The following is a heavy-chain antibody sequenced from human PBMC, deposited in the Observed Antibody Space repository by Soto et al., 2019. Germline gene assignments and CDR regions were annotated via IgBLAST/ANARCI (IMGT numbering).Heavy chain of an antibody. V-gene: IGHV3-23*01. Sequence: EVQLLESGGGLVLPWGSLRLSCAASGFTFSNYVMSWVRQAPGKGLEWVSAIGNSGGNTYYADSVKGRFTISRDNSKNTLYLQMNSLRVEDTALYYCASRYCSSTSCGPGLFDSWGQGTLVTVSS. CDR3: ASRYCSSTSCGPGLFDS. J-gene: IGHJ4*02. CDR1: GFTFSNYV. D-gene: IGHD2-2*01. CDR2: IGNSGGNT.